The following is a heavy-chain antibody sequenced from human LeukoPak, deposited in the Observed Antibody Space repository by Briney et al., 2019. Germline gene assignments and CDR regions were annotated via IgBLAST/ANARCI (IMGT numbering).Heavy chain of an antibody. CDR1: GYSFSSYW. CDR2: IYPGDSDT. Sequence: GESLKISCRGSGYSFSSYWIAWVRQMPGKGLEWMGIIYPGDSDTRYSPSFQGQVTISADKSVSTAYLQLSSLKASDTAMYYCARAAAGMEYWFDPWGQGTLVTVSS. D-gene: IGHD6-13*01. CDR3: ARAAAGMEYWFDP. V-gene: IGHV5-51*01. J-gene: IGHJ5*02.